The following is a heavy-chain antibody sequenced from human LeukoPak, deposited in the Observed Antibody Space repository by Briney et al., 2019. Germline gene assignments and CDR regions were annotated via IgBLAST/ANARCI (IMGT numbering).Heavy chain of an antibody. V-gene: IGHV4-31*03. J-gene: IGHJ5*02. D-gene: IGHD2-2*02. CDR3: ARVESDCSSTSCYTGFDP. Sequence: SETLSLTCTVSGGSISSGGYYWSWIRQHPGKGLEWIGYIYYSGSTYYNLSLKSRVTISVDTSKNQFSLKLSSVTAADTAVYYCARVESDCSSTSCYTGFDPWGQGTLVTVSS. CDR2: IYYSGST. CDR1: GGSISSGGYY.